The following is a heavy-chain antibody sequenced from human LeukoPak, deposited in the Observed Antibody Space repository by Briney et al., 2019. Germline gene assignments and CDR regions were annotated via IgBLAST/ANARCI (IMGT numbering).Heavy chain of an antibody. Sequence: GGSLRLSCAASGFTFSSYAMSWVRQAPGKGLEWVSAISGSGGSTYYADSVKGRFTISRDNSKNTLYLQMNSLRAEDTAVYYCAKAGGSYYKRSWFDPWGQGTLVTVSS. V-gene: IGHV3-23*01. CDR1: GFTFSSYA. J-gene: IGHJ5*02. CDR2: ISGSGGST. D-gene: IGHD1-26*01. CDR3: AKAGGSYYKRSWFDP.